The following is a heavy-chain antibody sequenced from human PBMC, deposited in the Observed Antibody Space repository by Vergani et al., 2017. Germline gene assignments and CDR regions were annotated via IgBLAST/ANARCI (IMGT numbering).Heavy chain of an antibody. J-gene: IGHJ6*02. D-gene: IGHD2-21*02. CDR3: AGAPRGYGGDPKDSSYGMDV. Sequence: QVPLVQSGSELKTPGASVKVSCKASGYTLSRYSIYWVRQAPGQGLEWMGWINTNTGNPAYAQGFRGRFVFSLDTSVNTAYLQINNLKSDDTAVYYCAGAPRGYGGDPKDSSYGMDVWGQGTTVT. CDR1: GYTLSRYS. CDR2: INTNTGNP. V-gene: IGHV7-4-1*02.